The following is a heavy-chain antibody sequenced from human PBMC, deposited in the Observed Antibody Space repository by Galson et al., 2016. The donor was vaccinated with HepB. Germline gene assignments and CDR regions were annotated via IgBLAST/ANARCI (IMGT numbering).Heavy chain of an antibody. CDR3: ANLVDDLLTGHYFDY. J-gene: IGHJ4*02. CDR1: GYTFNSYG. CDR2: ISAYDGNK. Sequence: SVKVSCKASGYTFNSYGITWVRRAPGQGLEWMGWISAYDGNKQYAQRFQGRVTMTTDTSTSTAYMELRSLRSDDTAVYFCANLVDDLLTGHYFDYWGQGTLVTVSS. V-gene: IGHV1-18*01. D-gene: IGHD3-9*01.